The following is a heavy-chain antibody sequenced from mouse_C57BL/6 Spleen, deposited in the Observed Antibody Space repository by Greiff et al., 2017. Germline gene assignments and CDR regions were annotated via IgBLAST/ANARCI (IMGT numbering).Heavy chain of an antibody. CDR1: GFSLTSYG. D-gene: IGHD2-3*01. CDR3: AKGDGYSGFDY. Sequence: VQRLESGPGLAAPSPCLSITCTVSGFSLTSYGVSWVRQPPGKGLEWLGVIWGDGSTNYHSALISRLSISKDNSKSQVFLKLNSLQTDDTATYYSAKGDGYSGFDYWGQGTTLTVSS. V-gene: IGHV2-3*01. CDR2: IWGDGST. J-gene: IGHJ2*01.